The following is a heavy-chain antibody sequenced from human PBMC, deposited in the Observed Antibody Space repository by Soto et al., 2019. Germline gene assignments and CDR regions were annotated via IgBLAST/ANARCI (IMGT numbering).Heavy chain of an antibody. D-gene: IGHD2-15*01. J-gene: IGHJ5*02. Sequence: PSETLSLTCTVSGGSISSYYWSWIRQPPGKGLEWIGYIYNSGSTNYNPSLKSRVTISVDTSKNQFSLTLTSVTAADTAVYYCARQCRGVTCHWFVPWGQGTLVTVSS. CDR3: ARQCRGVTCHWFVP. V-gene: IGHV4-59*08. CDR2: IYNSGST. CDR1: GGSISSYY.